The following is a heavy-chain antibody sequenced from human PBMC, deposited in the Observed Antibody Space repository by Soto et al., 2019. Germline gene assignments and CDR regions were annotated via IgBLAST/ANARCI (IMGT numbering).Heavy chain of an antibody. Sequence: QVQLVQSGAEVKKPGASVKVSCKASGYTFTSYYMHWVRQAPGQGLEWMGIINPSGGSTSYAQKLQGRVTMTRDTSTSTVYMELSSLRSEDTAVYYCASEGGSVVAALDYWGQGTLVTVSS. J-gene: IGHJ4*02. V-gene: IGHV1-46*03. CDR1: GYTFTSYY. CDR2: INPSGGST. CDR3: ASEGGSVVAALDY. D-gene: IGHD2-15*01.